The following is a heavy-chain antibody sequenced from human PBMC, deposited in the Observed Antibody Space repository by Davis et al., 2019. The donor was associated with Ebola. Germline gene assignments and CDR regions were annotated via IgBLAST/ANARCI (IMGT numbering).Heavy chain of an antibody. CDR3: ARHRYCSGGSCYRHNWFDP. Sequence: GESLKISCKGSGYSFTSYWIAWVRQMPGKGLECMGIIYPGDSETRYSPSFQGQVTISADKSITTAYLQWSSLKASDTAMYYCARHRYCSGGSCYRHNWFDPWGQGTLVTVSS. CDR2: IYPGDSET. CDR1: GYSFTSYW. J-gene: IGHJ5*02. V-gene: IGHV5-51*01. D-gene: IGHD2-15*01.